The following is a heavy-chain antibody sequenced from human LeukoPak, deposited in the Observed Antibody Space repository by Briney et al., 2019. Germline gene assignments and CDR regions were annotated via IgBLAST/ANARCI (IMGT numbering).Heavy chain of an antibody. D-gene: IGHD2-15*01. J-gene: IGHJ4*02. CDR1: GFTFSSYG. Sequence: GVSLRLSCAASGFTFSSYGMHWVRQAPGKGLEWVAFIRYDGSNKYYADSVKGRFTISRDNSKNTLYLQMNSLRAEDTAEYYCAKSAIVVVVAATPPYFDYWGQGTLVTVSS. CDR3: AKSAIVVVVAATPPYFDY. V-gene: IGHV3-30*02. CDR2: IRYDGSNK.